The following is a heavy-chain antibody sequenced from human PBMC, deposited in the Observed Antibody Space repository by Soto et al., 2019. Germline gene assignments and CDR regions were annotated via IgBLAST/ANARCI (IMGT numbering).Heavy chain of an antibody. V-gene: IGHV1-18*01. D-gene: IGHD6-6*01. Sequence: QVQLVQSGAEVKKPGASVKVSCQASGYTFSHYGFSWVRQAPGQGLEWMGWISGYNGNTNYAERLQGRVTMTTDTSTSTADMELKSLRYDDTAVYYCAREGQLGYWGQGTPVTFSS. CDR2: ISGYNGNT. CDR3: AREGQLGY. J-gene: IGHJ4*02. CDR1: GYTFSHYG.